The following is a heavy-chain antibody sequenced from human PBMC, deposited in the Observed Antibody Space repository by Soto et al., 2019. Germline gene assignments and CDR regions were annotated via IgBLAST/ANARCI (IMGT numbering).Heavy chain of an antibody. CDR2: IRSKAYGGTT. V-gene: IGHV3-49*03. CDR1: GFTFGDYA. J-gene: IGHJ1*01. CDR3: TRGYYYDSSGYYPGYFQH. Sequence: PGGSLRLSCTASGFTFGDYAMSWFRQAPGKGLEWVGFIRSKAYGGTTEYAASVKGRFTISRDDSKSIAYLQMNSLKTEDTAVYYCTRGYYYDSSGYYPGYFQHWGQGTLVTVSS. D-gene: IGHD3-22*01.